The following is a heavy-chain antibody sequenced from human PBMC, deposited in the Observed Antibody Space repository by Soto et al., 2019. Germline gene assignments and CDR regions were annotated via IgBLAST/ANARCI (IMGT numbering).Heavy chain of an antibody. Sequence: QITLKESGPTLVKPTQTLTLTCTFSGFSLSTSGVGVGWIRQPPGKALEWLALIYWDDDKRYSPSLKSRLTIAKDTSKKQVVLTMTNINHVDTATYYCAHRRAYFDYWGQGTLVTVSS. J-gene: IGHJ4*02. CDR3: AHRRAYFDY. CDR2: IYWDDDK. CDR1: GFSLSTSGVG. V-gene: IGHV2-5*02.